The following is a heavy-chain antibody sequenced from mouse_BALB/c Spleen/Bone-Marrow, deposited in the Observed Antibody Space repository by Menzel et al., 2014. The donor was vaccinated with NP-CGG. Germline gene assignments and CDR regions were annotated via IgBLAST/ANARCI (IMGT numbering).Heavy chain of an antibody. J-gene: IGHJ2*01. CDR3: ARERYDYDWKDY. D-gene: IGHD2-4*01. CDR2: INPSNGRT. Sequence: QVQLQQPGAELVKPGASVKLSCKASGYTFTSYWMHWVKQRPGQGLEWIGEINPSNGRTNYNEKFKSKATLTVDKSSSTAYMQLSSLTSEDSAVDYCARERYDYDWKDYWGQGTTLTVSS. V-gene: IGHV1S81*02. CDR1: GYTFTSYW.